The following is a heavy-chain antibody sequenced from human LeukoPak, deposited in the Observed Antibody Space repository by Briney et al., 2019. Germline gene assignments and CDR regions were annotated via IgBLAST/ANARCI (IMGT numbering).Heavy chain of an antibody. Sequence: SETLSLTCTVSGGSISSSSYSWGWIRQPPVKGLEWIGRIYYSGSTYYNPSLKSRVTISVDTSKNQFSLKLSSVTAADTAVYYCARDRSSGWFDYWGQGTLVIVSS. CDR3: ARDRSSGWFDY. V-gene: IGHV4-39*07. CDR1: GGSISSSSYS. CDR2: IYYSGST. J-gene: IGHJ4*02. D-gene: IGHD6-19*01.